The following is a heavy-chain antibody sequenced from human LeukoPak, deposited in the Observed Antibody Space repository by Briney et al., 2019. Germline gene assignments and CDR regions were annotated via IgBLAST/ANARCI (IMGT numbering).Heavy chain of an antibody. CDR1: GFTFSSYG. CDR3: AKDGDRYPSYYYYMDV. D-gene: IGHD2-21*01. J-gene: IGHJ6*03. Sequence: GGSLRLSCAASGFTFSSYGMHWVRQAPGKGLEWVAFIRYDGSNKYYADSVKGRFTISRDNSKNTLYLQMNSLRAEDTAVYYCAKDGDRYPSYYYYMDVWGKGTTVTISS. V-gene: IGHV3-30*02. CDR2: IRYDGSNK.